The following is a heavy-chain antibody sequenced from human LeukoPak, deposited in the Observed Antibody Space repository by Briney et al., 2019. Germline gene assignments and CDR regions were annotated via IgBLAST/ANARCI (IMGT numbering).Heavy chain of an antibody. V-gene: IGHV3-23*01. J-gene: IGHJ6*03. CDR1: GFTFNKYA. CDR3: AKNRGGTYKYYMDV. D-gene: IGHD1-1*01. CDR2: VSGSGGAT. Sequence: GGSLRLSCAASGFTFNKYAMSWVRQAPGMGLEWLLYVSGSGGATYYADSVKGRFTISRDNSKNTVYLQMGSLRAEDTAVYYCAKNRGGTYKYYMDVWGNGTTVTVSS.